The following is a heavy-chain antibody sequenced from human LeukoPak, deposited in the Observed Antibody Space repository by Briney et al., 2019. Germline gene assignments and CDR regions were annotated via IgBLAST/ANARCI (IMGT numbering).Heavy chain of an antibody. V-gene: IGHV3-7*01. CDR1: GFTFSTYW. CDR2: IKHDGSDR. Sequence: GGSLRLSCAASGFTFSTYWMSWVRQAPGKGLEWVANIKHDGSDRNYVDSVRGRFTISRDNGKNLLHLQMNTLRAEDTAVYYCAKEVLYYFDYWGQGTLVTVSS. J-gene: IGHJ4*02. CDR3: AKEVLYYFDY.